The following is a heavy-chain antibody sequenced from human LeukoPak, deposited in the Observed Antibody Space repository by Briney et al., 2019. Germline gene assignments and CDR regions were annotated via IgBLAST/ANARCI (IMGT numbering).Heavy chain of an antibody. Sequence: SETLSLTCTVSGGSISSYYWSWIRQPPGKGLEWIGYIYYSGSTNYNPSLKSRVTISVDTSKNQFSLKLSSVTAADTAVYYCARDLRTAMGPYNWFDPWGQGTLVTVSS. CDR1: GGSISSYY. V-gene: IGHV4-59*01. CDR2: IYYSGST. D-gene: IGHD5-18*01. J-gene: IGHJ5*02. CDR3: ARDLRTAMGPYNWFDP.